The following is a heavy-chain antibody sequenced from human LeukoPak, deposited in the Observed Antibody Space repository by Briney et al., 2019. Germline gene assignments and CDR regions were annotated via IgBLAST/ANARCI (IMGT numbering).Heavy chain of an antibody. CDR1: GGSFSSDDYY. J-gene: IGHJ5*02. CDR2: IYHSGSA. V-gene: IGHV4-30-2*01. D-gene: IGHD6-13*01. CDR3: ARGYVSSWSSLST. Sequence: PSETLSLTCTVSGGSFSSDDYYWSWIRQAPGKGLEWIGYIYHSGSAYYNPSLKSRVTISVDTSKNQFSLKLSSVTAADTAVYYCARGYVSSWSSLSTWGQGTLVTVSS.